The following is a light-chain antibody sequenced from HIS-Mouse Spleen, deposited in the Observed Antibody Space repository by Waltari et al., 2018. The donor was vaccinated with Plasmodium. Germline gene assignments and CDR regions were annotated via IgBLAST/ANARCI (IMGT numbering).Light chain of an antibody. CDR2: STN. V-gene: IGLV8-61*01. Sequence: QTVVTQEPSFSVSTGGTVTLTCGLSPGSLSTIYYPSWYQQTPGQAPRTLIYSTNTRFSGSILGNKAALTITGAQADDESDYYCVLYMGSGTVVFGGGTKLTVL. J-gene: IGLJ2*01. CDR1: PGSLSTIYY. CDR3: VLYMGSGTVV.